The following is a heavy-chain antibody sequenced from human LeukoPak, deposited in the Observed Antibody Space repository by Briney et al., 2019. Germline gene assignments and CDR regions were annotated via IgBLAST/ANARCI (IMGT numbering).Heavy chain of an antibody. J-gene: IGHJ4*02. CDR1: GFTFSSYW. V-gene: IGHV3-7*01. Sequence: GGSLRLSCAASGFTFSSYWMSWVRQAPGKGLEWVANIKEDGSEKYYVDSVKGRFTISRDNAKNLLYLQMNSLRAEDTAVYYCARDLWGTKVTFDYWGQGILVTVSP. CDR3: ARDLWGTKVTFDY. D-gene: IGHD4-11*01. CDR2: IKEDGSEK.